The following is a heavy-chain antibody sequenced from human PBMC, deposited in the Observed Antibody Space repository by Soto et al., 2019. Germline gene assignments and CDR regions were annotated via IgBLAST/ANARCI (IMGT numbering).Heavy chain of an antibody. D-gene: IGHD2-2*03. V-gene: IGHV4-59*01. CDR3: ARDPGIGSGPFDA. Sequence: QVQLQESGPGLVKPSETLSLTCTVSGDSITSYYWSWIRQPPGKALEWIGYIYYSGSTDNNPSLKSRVTISLDPAKKQFSLKLKSVTAADTAVYYCARDPGIGSGPFDAWGQGTMVSVSA. CDR2: IYYSGST. CDR1: GDSITSYY. J-gene: IGHJ3*01.